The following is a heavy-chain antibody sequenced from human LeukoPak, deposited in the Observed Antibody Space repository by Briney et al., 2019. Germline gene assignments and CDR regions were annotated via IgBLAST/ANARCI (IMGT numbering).Heavy chain of an antibody. Sequence: SVKVSCKASGFTFTSSAMQWVRQARGQRLEWIGWIVVGSGNTNYAQKFQERVTITRDMSTSTAYMELSSLRSEDTAVYYCAAGKHGSSWYWDYYGMDVWGQGTTVTVSS. CDR2: IVVGSGNT. D-gene: IGHD6-13*01. J-gene: IGHJ6*02. CDR3: AAGKHGSSWYWDYYGMDV. V-gene: IGHV1-58*02. CDR1: GFTFTSSA.